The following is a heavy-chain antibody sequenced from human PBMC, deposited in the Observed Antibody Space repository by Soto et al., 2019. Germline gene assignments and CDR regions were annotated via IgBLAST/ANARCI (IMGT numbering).Heavy chain of an antibody. CDR2: IYNTGST. CDR3: ARDDYGGGYGMDV. Sequence: LSLTCTVSGDSVRSGRYYWSWIRQPPGKGLEWIGYIYNTGSTNYNPSLKSRVTISVDTSKNQFSLKLSSVTAADTAVYYCARDDYGGGYGMDVWGQGTTVTVSS. V-gene: IGHV4-61*01. J-gene: IGHJ6*02. CDR1: GDSVRSGRYY. D-gene: IGHD4-17*01.